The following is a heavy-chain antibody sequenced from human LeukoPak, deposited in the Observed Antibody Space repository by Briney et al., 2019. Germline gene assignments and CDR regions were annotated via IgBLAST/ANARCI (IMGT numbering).Heavy chain of an antibody. Sequence: GASVTVSCKASGYTFTSYGFSWVRQAPGQGLEWMGWISAYNGNTNYAQKVQGRVTMTTDTSTSTAYMELRSLRSDDTAVYYCARVRRDYYDSSGDFDYWGQGTVVTVSS. V-gene: IGHV1-18*01. CDR1: GYTFTSYG. D-gene: IGHD3-22*01. J-gene: IGHJ4*02. CDR3: ARVRRDYYDSSGDFDY. CDR2: ISAYNGNT.